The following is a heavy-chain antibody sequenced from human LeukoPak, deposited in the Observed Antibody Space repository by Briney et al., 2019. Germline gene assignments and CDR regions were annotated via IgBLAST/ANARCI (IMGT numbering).Heavy chain of an antibody. CDR1: GGSISSYY. J-gene: IGHJ4*02. CDR3: ARVTGYMIEDYFDY. D-gene: IGHD3-22*01. CDR2: IYYSGST. Sequence: PSETLSLTCTVSGGSISSYYWSWIRQPPGKGLEWIGYIYYSGSTNYNPSLKSRVTISVDTSKNQFSLKLRSVTAADTAVYYCARVTGYMIEDYFDYWGQGTLVTVSS. V-gene: IGHV4-59*01.